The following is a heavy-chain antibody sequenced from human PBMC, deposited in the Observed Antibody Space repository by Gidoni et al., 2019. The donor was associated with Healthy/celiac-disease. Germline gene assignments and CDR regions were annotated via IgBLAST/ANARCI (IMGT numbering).Heavy chain of an antibody. Sequence: QVQLVESGGGVVQPGRSLRLSCAASGFTFSSYGMHWVRQAPGKGLEWVAVIWYDVSNKYYADSVKGRFSISRDNSKNTLYLQMNSLRAEDTAVYYCARAFNQYYYDSSGYFKYWGQGTLVTVSS. V-gene: IGHV3-33*01. CDR2: IWYDVSNK. J-gene: IGHJ4*02. D-gene: IGHD3-22*01. CDR3: ARAFNQYYYDSSGYFKY. CDR1: GFTFSSYG.